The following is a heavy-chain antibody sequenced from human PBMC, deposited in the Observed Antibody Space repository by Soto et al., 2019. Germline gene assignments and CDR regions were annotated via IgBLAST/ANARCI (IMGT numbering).Heavy chain of an antibody. CDR2: ISGYNGNT. V-gene: IGHV1-18*01. CDR1: GYTFTSYG. D-gene: IGHD1-26*01. Sequence: QVQLVQSGAEVKKPGASVKVSCKASGYTFTSYGISWVRQAPGQGLEWMGWISGYNGNTKYAQKLQGRVTMTTDTYTGTAYMELRSMGSDDTAVYYCASDLGGQIVDYWGQGTLVTVSS. CDR3: ASDLGGQIVDY. J-gene: IGHJ4*02.